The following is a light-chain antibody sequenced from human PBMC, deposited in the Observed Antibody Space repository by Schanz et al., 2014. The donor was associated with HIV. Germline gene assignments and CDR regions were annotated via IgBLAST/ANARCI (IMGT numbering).Light chain of an antibody. J-gene: IGLJ2*01. CDR1: NSNIGSNT. CDR3: QSFDSSVSGVV. CDR2: SNN. V-gene: IGLV1-44*01. Sequence: QSVLTQPPSASGTPGQRVTISCSGSNSNIGSNTVNWYQQLPGTAPKLLIYSNNQRPSGVPDRFSGSKSDTSASLAITGLQAEDEADYYCQSFDSSVSGVVFGGGTKLTVL.